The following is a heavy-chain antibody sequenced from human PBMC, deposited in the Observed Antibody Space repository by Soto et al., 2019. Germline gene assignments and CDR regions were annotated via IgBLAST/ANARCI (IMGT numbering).Heavy chain of an antibody. CDR1: GFSFSVYG. CDR2: IWYDASKQ. V-gene: IGHV3-33*01. J-gene: IGHJ4*02. CDR3: AAWAEGATEVH. Sequence: GSLRLYCETSGFSFSVYGMHWVRQAPGKGLEWVAVIWYDASKQFYAASVEGRFTISRDNSKAILYLQMNSLRAEDTAVYYCAAWAEGATEVHWGQGTLVTVSS. D-gene: IGHD2-15*01.